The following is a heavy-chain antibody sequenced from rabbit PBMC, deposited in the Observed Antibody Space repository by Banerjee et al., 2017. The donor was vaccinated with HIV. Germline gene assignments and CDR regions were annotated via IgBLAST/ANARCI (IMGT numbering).Heavy chain of an antibody. CDR2: IYTNSSST. Sequence: QEQLVESGGGLVQPEGSLTLTCTASGFSFSSSYYMCWVRQAPGKGLEWIGCIYTNSSSTWYANWAKGRFTISKPSSTTVTLQMTSLTAADTATYFCARRGSDWADDLWGPGTLVTVS. CDR3: ARRGSDWADDL. J-gene: IGHJ4*01. V-gene: IGHV1S45*01. CDR1: GFSFSSSYY. D-gene: IGHD4-1*01.